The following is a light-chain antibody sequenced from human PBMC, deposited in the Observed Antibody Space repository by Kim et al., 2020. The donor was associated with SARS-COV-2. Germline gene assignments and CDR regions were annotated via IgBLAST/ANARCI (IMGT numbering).Light chain of an antibody. Sequence: SPEQTAWSTLSGDKVGDNYGYWYQQKPVQFPLLVVYQDPERPSGIPDQLSGSMSGNPATLTSSGTQAIDEADYYCQAWDSNTAVFGGGTQLTVL. J-gene: IGLJ3*02. CDR1: KVGDNY. CDR3: QAWDSNTAV. V-gene: IGLV3-1*01. CDR2: QDP.